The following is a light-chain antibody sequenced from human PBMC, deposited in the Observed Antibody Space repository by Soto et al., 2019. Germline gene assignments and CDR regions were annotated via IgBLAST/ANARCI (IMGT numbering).Light chain of an antibody. J-gene: IGKJ5*01. V-gene: IGKV1-39*01. CDR2: AAS. CDR3: QQRSNWPPIT. Sequence: DIQMTQSPSSLSASVGYRVTITCRASQSISSYLNWYQQKPGKAPKLLIYAASSLQSGVPSRFSGSGSGTDFTLTISSLEPEDFAVYYCQQRSNWPPITFGQGTRLEIK. CDR1: QSISSY.